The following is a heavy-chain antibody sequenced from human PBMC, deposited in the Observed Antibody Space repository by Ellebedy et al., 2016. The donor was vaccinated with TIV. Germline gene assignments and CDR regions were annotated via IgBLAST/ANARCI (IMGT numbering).Heavy chain of an antibody. D-gene: IGHD6-13*01. J-gene: IGHJ4*02. CDR3: TKDQAYGTGWYGTSRD. Sequence: GGSLRLSXAASGFTVSNYVMSWVRQAPGKGLEWVPSIRSSGDITHYADSVKGRFTISRDNSQNTLFLQMNSLRAEDTAIYYCTKDQAYGTGWYGTSRDWGQGTLVTVSS. CDR1: GFTVSNYV. CDR2: IRSSGDIT. V-gene: IGHV3-23*01.